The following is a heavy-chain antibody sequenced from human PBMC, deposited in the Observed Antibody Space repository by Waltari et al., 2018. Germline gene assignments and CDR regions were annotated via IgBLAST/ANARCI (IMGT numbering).Heavy chain of an antibody. V-gene: IGHV4-59*01. CDR1: GDSISSYY. Sequence: QVQLQESGPGLVKPSETLSLTCTVSGDSISSYYWSWIRQPPGKGLEWIGYIYYSGSTNYNPSLKSRVTISVDTSKNQFSLKLSSVTAADTAVYYCASGYSSSWYAFDIWGQGTMVTVSS. CDR3: ASGYSSSWYAFDI. D-gene: IGHD6-13*01. CDR2: IYYSGST. J-gene: IGHJ3*02.